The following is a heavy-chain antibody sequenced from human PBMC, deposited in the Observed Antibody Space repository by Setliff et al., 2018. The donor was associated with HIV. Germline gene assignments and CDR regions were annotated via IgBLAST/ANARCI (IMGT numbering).Heavy chain of an antibody. J-gene: IGHJ4*02. CDR1: GYSFTTLW. D-gene: IGHD3-10*01. Sequence: GESLKISCQASGYSFTTLWIAWVRQMPGKGLEWMGMVFPDDSDARYSPSFQGQVSMSADKSINTAYLQWSSLKASDTAVYYCARSMGFKATTRLDFWGPGTLVTVSS. V-gene: IGHV5-51*01. CDR3: ARSMGFKATTRLDF. CDR2: VFPDDSDA.